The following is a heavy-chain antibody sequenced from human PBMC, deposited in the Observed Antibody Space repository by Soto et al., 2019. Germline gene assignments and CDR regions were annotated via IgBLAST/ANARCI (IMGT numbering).Heavy chain of an antibody. CDR1: GFTFSSYG. CDR3: AREGVPYYYDSSGYYLDY. Sequence: GGSLRLSCAASGFTFSSYGMHWVRQAPGKGLEWVAVIWYDGGNKYYADSVKGRFTISRDNSKNTLYLQMNSLRAEDTAVYYCAREGVPYYYDSSGYYLDYWGQGTLVTVSS. CDR2: IWYDGGNK. J-gene: IGHJ4*02. V-gene: IGHV3-33*01. D-gene: IGHD3-22*01.